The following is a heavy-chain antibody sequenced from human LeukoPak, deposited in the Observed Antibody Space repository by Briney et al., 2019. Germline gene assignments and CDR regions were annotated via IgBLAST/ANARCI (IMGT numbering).Heavy chain of an antibody. D-gene: IGHD2-21*01. CDR3: ARDILEIGESTN. Sequence: GGSLRLSCAASGFSFSSYSMNWVRQAPGKGLEWVSSISSSSSYIYYADSVKGRFTISRDNAKNSLYLQMNSLRAEDTAVYYCARDILEIGESTNWGQGTLVTVSS. CDR1: GFSFSSYS. V-gene: IGHV3-21*04. CDR2: ISSSSSYI. J-gene: IGHJ4*02.